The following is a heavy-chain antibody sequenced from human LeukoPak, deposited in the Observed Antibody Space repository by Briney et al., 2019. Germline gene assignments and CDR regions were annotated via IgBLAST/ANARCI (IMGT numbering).Heavy chain of an antibody. CDR2: ISAYNGNT. Sequence: ASVKVSCKAAGYTFTSYGISWVRQAPGQGLEWMGWISAYNGNTNYAQRLQGRVTMTTDTSTSTAYMELRSLRSDDTAVYYCAREHSMGYSDYWGQGTLVTVSS. V-gene: IGHV1-18*01. D-gene: IGHD4-11*01. CDR1: GYTFTSYG. CDR3: AREHSMGYSDY. J-gene: IGHJ4*02.